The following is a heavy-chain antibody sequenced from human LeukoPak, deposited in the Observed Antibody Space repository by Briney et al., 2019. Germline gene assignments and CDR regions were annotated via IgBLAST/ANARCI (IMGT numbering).Heavy chain of an antibody. Sequence: GGSLRLPCAASGFTFSSYGMHWVRQAPGKGLEWVAVIWYDGSNKYYADSVKGRFTISRVNSKNTLYLQMNSLRAEDTAVYYCARDRFVGYYDFWSGYYDDAFDIWGQGTMVTVSS. CDR3: ARDRFVGYYDFWSGYYDDAFDI. CDR1: GFTFSSYG. J-gene: IGHJ3*02. V-gene: IGHV3-33*01. CDR2: IWYDGSNK. D-gene: IGHD3-3*01.